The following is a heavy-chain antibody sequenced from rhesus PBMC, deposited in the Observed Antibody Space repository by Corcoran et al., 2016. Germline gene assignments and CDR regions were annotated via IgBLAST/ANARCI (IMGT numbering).Heavy chain of an antibody. CDR1: GASFRSYW. V-gene: IGHV4-80*01. J-gene: IGHJ4*01. CDR2: INGNSGST. Sequence: QVQLQESGPGLVKPSATLSLTCAVSGASFRSYWLSWILPPPGKGLVWIGVINGNSGSTYYNPSLKSRVTISKDASKNQFSLKLSSVTAADTAVYYCAREVWSSPYFDYWGQGVLVTVSS. CDR3: AREVWSSPYFDY. D-gene: IGHD6-13*01.